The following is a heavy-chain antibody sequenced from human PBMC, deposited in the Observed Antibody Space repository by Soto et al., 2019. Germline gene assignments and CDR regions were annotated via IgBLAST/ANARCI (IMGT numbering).Heavy chain of an antibody. V-gene: IGHV4-59*13. Sequence: SETPSLTCTVSGGSIGGYYWSWIGQPPGKGLEWIGYMYNTGSTVYNPSFKSRVTISVDTSKNQFSLKLNSVTAADTAVYYCARDLWGYCGTDCYPLDVWSQGTTVTVS. D-gene: IGHD2-21*02. CDR1: GGSIGGYY. CDR3: ARDLWGYCGTDCYPLDV. CDR2: MYNTGST. J-gene: IGHJ6*02.